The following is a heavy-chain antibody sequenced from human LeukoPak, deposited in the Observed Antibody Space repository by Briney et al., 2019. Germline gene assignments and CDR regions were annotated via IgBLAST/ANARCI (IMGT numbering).Heavy chain of an antibody. CDR1: GFTFSNYW. V-gene: IGHV3-7*01. J-gene: IGHJ6*02. CDR3: ARDQSRSRPYGMDV. D-gene: IGHD6-6*01. Sequence: PGGSLRLSCAASGFTFSNYWMTWLRQAPGRGLEWVAHIRQDGGTKYYVDSVKGRFTISRDNAKNSLYLQMNSLRAEDTAVYYCARDQSRSRPYGMDVWGQGTTVTVSS. CDR2: IRQDGGTK.